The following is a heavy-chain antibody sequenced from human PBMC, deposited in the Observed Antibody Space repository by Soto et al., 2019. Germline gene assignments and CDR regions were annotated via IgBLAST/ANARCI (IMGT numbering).Heavy chain of an antibody. V-gene: IGHV4-34*01. CDR1: GGSFSGYY. D-gene: IGHD4-17*01. CDR3: AQTTVTTGQWLDAFDI. J-gene: IGHJ3*02. CDR2: INHSGST. Sequence: SETLSLTCAVYGGSFSGYYWSWIRQPPGKGLEWIGEINHSGSTNYNPSLKSRVTISVDTSKNQFSLKLSSVTAADTAVYYCAQTTVTTGQWLDAFDIWGQGTMVTVSS.